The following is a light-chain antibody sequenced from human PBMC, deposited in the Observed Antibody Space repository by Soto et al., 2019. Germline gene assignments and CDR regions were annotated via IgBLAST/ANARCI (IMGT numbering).Light chain of an antibody. J-gene: IGLJ2*01. CDR3: QSYDTSLRGSL. CDR2: DTS. Sequence: QSVLTQPPSVSGAPGQRVTISCTGSSSNIGAGFDVHWYRQLPGTAPKLLIYDTSNRPSGVPDRFSGYKSATSASLTITGLQAEDEADYYCQSYDTSLRGSLFGGGTKVTVL. V-gene: IGLV1-40*01. CDR1: SSNIGAGFD.